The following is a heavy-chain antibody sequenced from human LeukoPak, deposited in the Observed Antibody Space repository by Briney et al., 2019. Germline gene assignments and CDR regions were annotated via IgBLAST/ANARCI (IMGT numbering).Heavy chain of an antibody. J-gene: IGHJ4*02. V-gene: IGHV3-11*06. CDR3: ARDPVPAAARHFDY. D-gene: IGHD2-2*01. CDR1: GFTFSDYY. Sequence: PGGSLRLSCAASGFTFSDYYMSWIRQAPGKGLEWVSYISSSSIYTNYADSVKGRFTISRDNSKNSLYLQVNSLRPEDTGVYYCARDPVPAAARHFDYWGQGTLVTVFS. CDR2: ISSSSIYT.